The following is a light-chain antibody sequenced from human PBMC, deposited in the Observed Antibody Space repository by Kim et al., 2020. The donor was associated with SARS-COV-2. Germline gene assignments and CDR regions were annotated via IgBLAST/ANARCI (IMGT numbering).Light chain of an antibody. Sequence: SITIACSGSSCDIVGNDYGSWYQQHPDKAPNLVIFDVTNRPSGISIRFSGSKSGNTSSLTISGLQAEDEADYYCSSYSVVSTFVFGPGTKVTVL. CDR3: SSYSVVSTFV. V-gene: IGLV2-14*03. CDR1: SCDIVGNDY. J-gene: IGLJ1*01. CDR2: DVT.